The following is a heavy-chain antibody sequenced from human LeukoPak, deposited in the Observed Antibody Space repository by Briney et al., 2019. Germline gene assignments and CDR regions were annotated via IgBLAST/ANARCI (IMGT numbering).Heavy chain of an antibody. CDR3: VRAGYSYGTGYYFDY. Sequence: PSETLSLTCTVSGGSISSYYWSWIRLPPGKGLEWIGYIYYTGATYYNPSLKSRVTISLDTSKNQFSLKLSSVTAADAAVYYCVRAGYSYGTGYYFDYWGQGALVTVSS. J-gene: IGHJ4*02. V-gene: IGHV4-59*01. D-gene: IGHD5-18*01. CDR1: GGSISSYY. CDR2: IYYTGAT.